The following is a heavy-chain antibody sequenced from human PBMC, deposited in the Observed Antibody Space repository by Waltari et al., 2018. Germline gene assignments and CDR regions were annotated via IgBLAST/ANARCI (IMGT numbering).Heavy chain of an antibody. Sequence: EVQLVGSGGGLGQPGGSLRIACAGPGLPFWRYALDWGHTGPGKGLEWVSSVSGGGTSTNDADSVKGRFTISRDNSKNTLYLQMNSLRTEDTATYYCAKAYSAGWSQWYFDYWGQGTLVTVSS. CDR2: VSGGGTST. J-gene: IGHJ4*02. CDR1: GLPFWRYA. CDR3: AKAYSAGWSQWYFDY. D-gene: IGHD6-19*01. V-gene: IGHV3-23*04.